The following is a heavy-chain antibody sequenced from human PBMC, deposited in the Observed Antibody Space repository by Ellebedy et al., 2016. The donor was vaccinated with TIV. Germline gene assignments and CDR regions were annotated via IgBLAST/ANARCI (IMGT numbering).Heavy chain of an antibody. J-gene: IGHJ4*02. CDR1: GYTFTSYY. Sequence: ASVKVSXKASGYTFTSYYMHWVRQAPGQGLEWMGIINPSGGSTSYAQKFQGRVTMTRDTSTSTVYMELSSLRSEDTAVYYCARGLEMATSLGLYFDYWGQGTLVTVSS. D-gene: IGHD5-24*01. CDR2: INPSGGST. CDR3: ARGLEMATSLGLYFDY. V-gene: IGHV1-46*01.